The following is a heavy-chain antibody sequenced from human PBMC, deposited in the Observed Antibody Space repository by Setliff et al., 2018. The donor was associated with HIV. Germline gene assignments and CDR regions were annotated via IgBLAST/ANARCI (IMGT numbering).Heavy chain of an antibody. CDR1: GYTFTSYA. D-gene: IGHD2-15*01. Sequence: ASVKVSCKASGYTFTSYAMHWVRQAPGQRLEWMGWINAGNGNTKYSQKFQGRVTITRDTSASTAYMELRSLRSDDTAVYYCARGYCGGGICYSPNWLDPWGQGTLVTVSS. CDR2: INAGNGNT. J-gene: IGHJ5*02. V-gene: IGHV1-3*01. CDR3: ARGYCGGGICYSPNWLDP.